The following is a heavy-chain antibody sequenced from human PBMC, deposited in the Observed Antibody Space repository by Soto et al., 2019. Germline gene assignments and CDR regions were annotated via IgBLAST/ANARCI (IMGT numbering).Heavy chain of an antibody. V-gene: IGHV3-21*03. CDR1: GFTFSSYT. CDR3: AILRGGDMDV. Sequence: PGGSLRHSCAASGFTFSSYTMNWVRQAPGKGLEWVSSISTSSNYIYYADSVRGRFTISRDNAKNSLYLQMSSLRADDTSVYYCAILRGGDMDVWGQGITVTV. D-gene: IGHD2-15*01. CDR2: ISTSSNYI. J-gene: IGHJ6*02.